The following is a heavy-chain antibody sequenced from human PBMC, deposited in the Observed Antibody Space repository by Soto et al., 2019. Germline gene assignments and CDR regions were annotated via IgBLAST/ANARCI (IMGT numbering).Heavy chain of an antibody. V-gene: IGHV3-30*14. Sequence: WGSLRLSCEASGFLFSTSTLNWVRRAPGKGLEWVAEISSRGTDIYYADSVKGRFTISRDNSKNTLYLLLDRVKSDDTAVYFCATLGRADYPPLAAWGQGTLVTVSS. CDR2: ISSRGTDI. CDR1: GFLFSTST. D-gene: IGHD4-17*01. J-gene: IGHJ5*02. CDR3: ATLGRADYPPLAA.